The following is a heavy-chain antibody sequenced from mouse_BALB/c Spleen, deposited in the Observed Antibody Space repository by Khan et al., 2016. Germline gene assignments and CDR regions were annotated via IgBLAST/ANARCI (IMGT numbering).Heavy chain of an antibody. CDR2: IHYSGST. CDR3: AGAHGIFGY. D-gene: IGHD4-1*01. J-gene: IGHJ2*01. Sequence: EVQLQESGPDLVKPSQSLSLTCTVTGYSITSGYSWHWIRQFPGNKLEWMGYIHYSGSTNYTPSLKSRISIPRYTSKNHFFLQFNSVTTEDTATYYCAGAHGIFGYWGQGTTLTVSS. CDR1: GYSITSGYS. V-gene: IGHV3-1*02.